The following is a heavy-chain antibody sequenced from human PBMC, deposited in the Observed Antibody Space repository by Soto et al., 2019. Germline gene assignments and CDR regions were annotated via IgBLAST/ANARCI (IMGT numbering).Heavy chain of an antibody. CDR1: GGSVTSGRYY. Sequence: SETLSLTCTVSGGSVTSGRYYWSWSRQPPGKGLEWIGYIYYTGRTSYSSSLKSRVTISVDTPENQFSLKLSSVTAADTAKYYCARSGAGSGWLGGQGTQVTVSS. CDR3: ARSGAGSGWL. D-gene: IGHD6-19*01. CDR2: IYYTGRT. J-gene: IGHJ4*02. V-gene: IGHV4-61*01.